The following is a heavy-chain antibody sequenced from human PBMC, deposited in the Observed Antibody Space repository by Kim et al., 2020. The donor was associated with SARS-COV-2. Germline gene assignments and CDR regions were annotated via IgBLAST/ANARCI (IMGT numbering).Heavy chain of an antibody. Sequence: GGSLRLSCAASGFTFSSYGMHWVRQAPGKGLEWVAVISYDGSNKYYADSVKGRFTISRDNSKNTLYLQMNSLRAEDTAVYYCAKDLVDSSSWYGYYYYGMDVWGQGTTVTVSS. V-gene: IGHV3-30*18. J-gene: IGHJ6*02. CDR2: ISYDGSNK. CDR3: AKDLVDSSSWYGYYYYGMDV. D-gene: IGHD6-13*01. CDR1: GFTFSSYG.